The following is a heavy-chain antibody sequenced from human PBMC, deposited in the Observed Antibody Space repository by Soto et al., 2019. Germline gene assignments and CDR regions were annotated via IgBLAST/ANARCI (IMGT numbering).Heavy chain of an antibody. D-gene: IGHD3-10*01. CDR1: GGSISSYY. J-gene: IGHJ1*01. CDR3: ARGHYGSGSYYQPTAYFQH. CDR2: IYYSGST. Sequence: QVQLQESGPGLVKPSETLSLTCTVSGGSISSYYWSWIRQPPGKGLEWIGYIYYSGSTNYNPSLKSRLTISVDASNNQFYLKLSSVTAADTAVYYCARGHYGSGSYYQPTAYFQHWGQGTLVTVSS. V-gene: IGHV4-59*01.